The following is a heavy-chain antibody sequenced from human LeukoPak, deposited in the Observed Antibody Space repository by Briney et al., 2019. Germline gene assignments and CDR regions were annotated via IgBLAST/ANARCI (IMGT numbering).Heavy chain of an antibody. CDR1: GFTFSSYW. D-gene: IGHD3-10*01. Sequence: PGGSLRLSCSASGFTFSSYWMSWVRQAPGKGLEWVSAISGSGGSTYYADSVKGRFTISRDNSKNTLYLQLNSLRAEDTAVYYCARGGRFGGHDAFDIWGQGTMVTVSS. J-gene: IGHJ3*02. V-gene: IGHV3-23*01. CDR2: ISGSGGST. CDR3: ARGGRFGGHDAFDI.